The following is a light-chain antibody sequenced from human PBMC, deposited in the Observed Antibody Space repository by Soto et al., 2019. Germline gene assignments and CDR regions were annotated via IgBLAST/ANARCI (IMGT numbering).Light chain of an antibody. V-gene: IGKV3-20*01. CDR3: KQYGTSPIT. Sequence: ENVLTQSPGTLSLSPGERATLSCRASQTVSSYLTWYQQRPGQAPRLLIYGASKRATGIPDRFSGSGSGTDFPLTISRLEPEDFALYYCKQYGTSPITFGQGTRLEIK. CDR2: GAS. J-gene: IGKJ5*01. CDR1: QTVSSY.